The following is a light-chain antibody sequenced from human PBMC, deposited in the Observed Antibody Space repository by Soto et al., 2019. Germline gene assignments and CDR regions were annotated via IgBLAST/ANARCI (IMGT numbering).Light chain of an antibody. Sequence: QSVLTQPPSASGTHGRRVTISCSGSSPKIGSNYVYWYQQVPGTAPKLLSYRSDQRPSGVPDRFSGSKAGTSASLAISGLRSEDEADYYCAAWDDSLSGCVFGGGTKITVL. CDR2: RSD. CDR1: SPKIGSNY. J-gene: IGLJ3*02. CDR3: AAWDDSLSGCV. V-gene: IGLV1-47*01.